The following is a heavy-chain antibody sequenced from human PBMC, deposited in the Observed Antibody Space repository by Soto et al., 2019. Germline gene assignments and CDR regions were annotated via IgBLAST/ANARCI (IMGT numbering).Heavy chain of an antibody. CDR3: AKDSINYYPSGSPDF. J-gene: IGHJ4*02. D-gene: IGHD3-10*01. CDR2: IAFRGGSA. Sequence: PGGSLRLSCAASGFTFDNYGMTWVRQSPRRGLEWVATIAFRGGSAYYADSVKGRFTISRDNSNNTLFLQMHGLTAEDTAVYFCAKDSINYYPSGSPDFWGPGTLVTVSS. V-gene: IGHV3-23*01. CDR1: GFTFDNYG.